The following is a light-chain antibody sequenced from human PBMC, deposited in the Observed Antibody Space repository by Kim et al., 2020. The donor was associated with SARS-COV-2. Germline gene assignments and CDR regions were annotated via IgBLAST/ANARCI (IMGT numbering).Light chain of an antibody. CDR1: RDINNY. CDR2: ASS. V-gene: IGKV1-39*01. J-gene: IGKJ4*01. CDR3: QQSYSFPALS. Sequence: DIHMTQSPSSLSASVGDRVTITCRASRDINNYLSWFQQQPGKAPKLLISASSSLQDGVPSRFSGSGSGTHFTLTISGLQPEDFATYYCQQSYSFPALSFGGGTKVEIK.